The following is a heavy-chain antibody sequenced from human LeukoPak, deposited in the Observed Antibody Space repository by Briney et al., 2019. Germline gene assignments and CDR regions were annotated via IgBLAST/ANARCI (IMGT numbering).Heavy chain of an antibody. CDR2: IKQDGSEK. D-gene: IGHD6-6*01. Sequence: GGSLRLSCVVSGFTFSSYWMSWVRQAPGKGLEWVANIKQDGSEKYYADPVKGRFTISRDNAKNSLYLQMNSLRAEDTAVYYCARFGTSSNYYYYFGMDVWGQGTTVTVSS. J-gene: IGHJ6*02. V-gene: IGHV3-7*01. CDR1: GFTFSSYW. CDR3: ARFGTSSNYYYYFGMDV.